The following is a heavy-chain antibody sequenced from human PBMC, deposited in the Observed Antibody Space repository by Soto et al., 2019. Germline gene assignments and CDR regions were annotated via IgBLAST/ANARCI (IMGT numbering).Heavy chain of an antibody. CDR1: GGTFSSYA. CDR3: ARVPAAITDHYYYYGMDV. D-gene: IGHD2-2*01. J-gene: IGHJ6*02. CDR2: IIPIFGTA. Sequence: ASVKVSCKASGGTFSSYAISWVRQAPGQGLEWMGGIIPIFGTANYAQKFQGRVTTTADKSTSTAYMELSSLRSEDTAVYYCARVPAAITDHYYYYGMDVWGQGTTVTVS. V-gene: IGHV1-69*06.